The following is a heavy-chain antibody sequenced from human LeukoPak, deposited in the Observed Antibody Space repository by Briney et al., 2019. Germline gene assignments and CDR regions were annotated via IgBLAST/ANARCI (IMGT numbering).Heavy chain of an antibody. CDR2: INSDGSST. J-gene: IGHJ6*03. D-gene: IGHD3-3*01. CDR3: ARDYDRYYMDV. Sequence: GGSLRLSCAAPGFTFSSYWMHWVRHAPGKGLVWVSRINSDGSSTSYADSVKGRFTISRDNAKNTLYLQMNSLRAEDTAVYYCARDYDRYYMDVWGKGTPVTVSS. CDR1: GFTFSSYW. V-gene: IGHV3-74*01.